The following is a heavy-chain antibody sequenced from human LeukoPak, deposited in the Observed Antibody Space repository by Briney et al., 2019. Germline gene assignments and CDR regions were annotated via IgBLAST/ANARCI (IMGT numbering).Heavy chain of an antibody. D-gene: IGHD2-21*02. V-gene: IGHV4-4*02. Sequence: PSGTLSLTWAVSGGSISSSNWWSWVRQPPGKGLEWIGEIYHSGSTNYNPSLKSRVTISVDKSKNQFSLKLSSVTAADTAVYYCAVYCGGDCYSGVNNWFDPWGQGTLVTVSS. CDR3: AVYCGGDCYSGVNNWFDP. J-gene: IGHJ5*02. CDR2: IYHSGST. CDR1: GGSISSSNW.